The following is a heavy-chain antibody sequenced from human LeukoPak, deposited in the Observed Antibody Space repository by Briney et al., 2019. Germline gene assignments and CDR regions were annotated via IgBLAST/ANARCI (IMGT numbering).Heavy chain of an antibody. CDR1: GFAFSRFA. D-gene: IGHD3-22*01. Sequence: GGSLRLSCSASGFAFSRFAMTWVRHLPGKGLDWVSTISGNGHQTYYGNSVKGRFSVSRDNSKNILYLQMDSLRADDSALYYCAKDANYYDSSGFFIPFDYWGQGTLVTVSS. CDR2: ISGNGHQT. J-gene: IGHJ4*02. V-gene: IGHV3-23*01. CDR3: AKDANYYDSSGFFIPFDY.